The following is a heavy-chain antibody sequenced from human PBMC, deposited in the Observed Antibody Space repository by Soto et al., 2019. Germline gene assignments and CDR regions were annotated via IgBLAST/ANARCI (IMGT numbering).Heavy chain of an antibody. CDR2: ISYDGSNK. Sequence: PGGSLRLSCAASGFTFSSYGMHWVRQAPGKGLEWVAVISYDGSNKYYADSVKGRFTISRDNSKNTLYLQMNSLRAEDTAVYYCAKDQNDFWSGYPPYYFDYWGQGTLVTVSS. D-gene: IGHD3-3*01. CDR1: GFTFSSYG. J-gene: IGHJ4*02. V-gene: IGHV3-30*18. CDR3: AKDQNDFWSGYPPYYFDY.